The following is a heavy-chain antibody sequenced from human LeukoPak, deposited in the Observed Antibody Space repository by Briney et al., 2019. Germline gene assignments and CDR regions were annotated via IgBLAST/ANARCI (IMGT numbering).Heavy chain of an antibody. CDR1: GGSFSGYY. CDR3: ATIGGSSGWPIYP. J-gene: IGHJ5*01. Sequence: SETLSLTCAVYGGSFSGYYWSWIRLPPGKGLEWIGEINQSGSTSYNPSLKSRVTISVDTSKNQFSLKMSSVTAADTAVYYCATIGGSSGWPIYPWGQGALVTVSS. D-gene: IGHD6-19*01. V-gene: IGHV4-34*01. CDR2: INQSGST.